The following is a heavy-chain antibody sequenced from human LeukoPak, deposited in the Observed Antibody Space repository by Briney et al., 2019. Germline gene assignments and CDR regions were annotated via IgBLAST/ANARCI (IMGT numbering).Heavy chain of an antibody. V-gene: IGHV4-39*07. CDR2: IYYSGST. Sequence: SETLSLTCTVSGGSISSSSYYWGWIRQPPRKGLEWIGSIYYSGSTYYNPSLKSRVTISVDTSKNQFSLKLSSVTAADTAVYYCARDRGLWFGELPFDYWGQGTLVTVSS. J-gene: IGHJ4*02. CDR1: GGSISSSSYY. CDR3: ARDRGLWFGELPFDY. D-gene: IGHD3-10*01.